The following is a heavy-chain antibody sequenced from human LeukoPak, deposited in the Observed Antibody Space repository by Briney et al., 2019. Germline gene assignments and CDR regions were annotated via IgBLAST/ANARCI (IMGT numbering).Heavy chain of an antibody. V-gene: IGHV3-23*01. D-gene: IGHD2-2*01. CDR2: ISGSGGST. J-gene: IGHJ4*02. Sequence: GGSLRLSCAASGFTFSSYAMSWVRQAPGKGLEWVSAISGSGGSTYYADSVKGRFTISRDNSKNTLYLQMNSLRAEDTAVYYCARDPEYQLLYYFDYWGQGTLVTVSS. CDR3: ARDPEYQLLYYFDY. CDR1: GFTFSSYA.